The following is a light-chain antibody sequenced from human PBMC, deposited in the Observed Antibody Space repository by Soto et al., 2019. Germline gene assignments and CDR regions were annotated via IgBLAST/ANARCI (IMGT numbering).Light chain of an antibody. CDR1: QDIGNL. CDR2: FAS. CDR3: QQADSFPLT. Sequence: DIQMTQSPSSVSASVGDRVTLTCRASQDIGNLLAWYQKKPGKAPKLLIYFASNLHTEVSSRLSGSGSWTDFTLTISSLQPEDLATYYCQQADSFPLTFGRGTRVEIK. V-gene: IGKV1-12*01. J-gene: IGKJ4*01.